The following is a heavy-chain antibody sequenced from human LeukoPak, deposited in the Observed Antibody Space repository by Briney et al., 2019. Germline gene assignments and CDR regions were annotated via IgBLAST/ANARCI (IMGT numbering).Heavy chain of an antibody. CDR1: GYTFSRYG. D-gene: IGHD6-19*01. CDR2: ISAHNGNT. Sequence: ASVKVSCKASGYTFSRYGISWVRQAPGQGLEWMGWISAHNGNTNYAQKFQGRVAMTTDTSTSTAYMELRSLRSDDTAVYYCARASGYSSGWYPPDYWGQGTLVTVSS. J-gene: IGHJ4*02. CDR3: ARASGYSSGWYPPDY. V-gene: IGHV1-18*01.